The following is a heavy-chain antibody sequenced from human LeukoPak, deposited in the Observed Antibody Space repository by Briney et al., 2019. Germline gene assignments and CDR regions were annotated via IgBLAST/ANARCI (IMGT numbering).Heavy chain of an antibody. CDR2: GTA. Sequence: GTANYSQKFQGRVTITTEQSTRTAYMEVSRLRCEDTVVYYCARARSKPNDFWSGYAAFDYWGQGTLVTVSS. V-gene: IGHV1-69*05. CDR3: ARARSKPNDFWSGYAAFDY. J-gene: IGHJ4*02. D-gene: IGHD3-3*01.